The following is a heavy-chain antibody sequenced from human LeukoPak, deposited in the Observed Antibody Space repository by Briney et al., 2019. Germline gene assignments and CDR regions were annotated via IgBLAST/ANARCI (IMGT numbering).Heavy chain of an antibody. Sequence: SETLSLTRIVSGGSISTYYWNWIRQPPGKGLEWIGYTYHSGSTNYNPSLQSRVTISVDTSKNQFSLNLNSVTAADTAVYYCARGGAARLHFQNWGQGTLVTVSS. CDR2: TYHSGST. V-gene: IGHV4-59*01. J-gene: IGHJ1*01. CDR1: GGSISTYY. CDR3: ARGGAARLHFQN. D-gene: IGHD6-6*01.